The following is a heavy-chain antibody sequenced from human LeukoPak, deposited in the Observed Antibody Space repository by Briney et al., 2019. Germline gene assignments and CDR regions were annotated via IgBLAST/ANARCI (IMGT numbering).Heavy chain of an antibody. Sequence: GESLKISCKGSGYSSTGYWIGWVRQMPGKGLEWMGIIYPGDSDTRYSPSFQGQVTISADKSISTAYLQWSSLKASDTAMYYCARHRPIVVAGSGTGYYGMDVWGQGTTVTVSS. CDR3: ARHRPIVVAGSGTGYYGMDV. CDR1: GYSSTGYW. CDR2: IYPGDSDT. D-gene: IGHD2-15*01. J-gene: IGHJ6*02. V-gene: IGHV5-51*01.